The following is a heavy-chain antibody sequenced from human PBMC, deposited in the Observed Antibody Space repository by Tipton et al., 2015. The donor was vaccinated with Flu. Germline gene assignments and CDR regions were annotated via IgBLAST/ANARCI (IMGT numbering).Heavy chain of an antibody. CDR2: IYHTGNT. D-gene: IGHD3-10*01. CDR1: GYFIGSGYY. CDR3: ARDQGFGGGLTYDYYAMDV. Sequence: TLSLTCSVSGYFIGSGYYWGWIRQPPGKGLEWIGNIYHTGNTYYNPSLKSRVTISVDRSKNQFSLKLSSVTAADTAVYYCARDQGFGGGLTYDYYAMDVWGQGATVTVSS. V-gene: IGHV4-38-2*02. J-gene: IGHJ6*02.